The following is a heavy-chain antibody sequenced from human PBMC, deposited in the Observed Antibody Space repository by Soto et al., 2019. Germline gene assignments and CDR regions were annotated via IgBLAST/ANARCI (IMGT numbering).Heavy chain of an antibody. CDR2: IYYSGST. D-gene: IGHD3-16*02. V-gene: IGHV4-31*03. CDR1: GGSISSGGYY. J-gene: IGHJ4*02. CDR3: ARGQGYYDYVWGSYRPLSFDY. Sequence: SETLSLTCTVSGGSISSGGYYWSWIRQHPGKGLEWIGYIYYSGSTYYNPSLKSRVTISVDTSKNQFSLKLSSVTAADTAVYYCARGQGYYDYVWGSYRPLSFDYWAQRTLVTVSS.